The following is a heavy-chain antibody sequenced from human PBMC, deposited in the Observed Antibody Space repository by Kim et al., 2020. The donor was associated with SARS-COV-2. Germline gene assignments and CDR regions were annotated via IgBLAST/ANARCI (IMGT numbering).Heavy chain of an antibody. J-gene: IGHJ5*02. D-gene: IGHD4-17*01. CDR3: APYGGYRGWFDP. CDR1: GGSISSSSYY. Sequence: SETLSLTCTVSGGSISSSSYYWGWIRQPPGKGLEWIGSIYYSGSTYYNPPLKSRVTISVDTSKNQFSLKLSSVTAADTAVYYCAPYGGYRGWFDPWGQGTLVTVSS. V-gene: IGHV4-39*07. CDR2: IYYSGST.